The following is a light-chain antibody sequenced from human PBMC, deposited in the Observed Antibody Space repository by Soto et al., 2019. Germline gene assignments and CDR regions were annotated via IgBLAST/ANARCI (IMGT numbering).Light chain of an antibody. CDR1: QSISSY. J-gene: IGKJ5*01. CDR3: QQLKSYPIT. Sequence: DIQMTQSPSSLSASVGDRFTITCRASQSISSYLNWYQQKPGKAPKLLIYAASSLQSGVPSRFSGSGSGTDFTLTISSLQPEDFATYYCQQLKSYPITFGQGTRLEIK. CDR2: AAS. V-gene: IGKV1-39*01.